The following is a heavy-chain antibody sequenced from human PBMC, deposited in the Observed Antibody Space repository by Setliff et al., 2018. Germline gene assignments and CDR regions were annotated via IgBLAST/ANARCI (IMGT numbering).Heavy chain of an antibody. CDR3: ARDNTIVGATDY. CDR1: GDSISNYY. D-gene: IGHD1-26*01. CDR2: LHTSGST. Sequence: TLSLTCTVSGDSISNYYWSWIRQPAGKGPEWVGRLHTSGSTNYNPSRKSRVTISVDTSKNQFSLKLSSATAADTAVYFCARDNTIVGATDYWGQGTLVTVSS. V-gene: IGHV4-4*07. J-gene: IGHJ4*02.